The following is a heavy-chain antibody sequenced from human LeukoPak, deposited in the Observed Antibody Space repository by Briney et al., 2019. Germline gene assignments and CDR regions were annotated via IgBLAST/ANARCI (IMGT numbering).Heavy chain of an antibody. D-gene: IGHD3-22*01. Sequence: PGGSLRLSCAASGFTFSTYAMIWVRQAPGKGLEWVSGISDSGGGTYHANSVKGRFAISRDNSKNTLHLQMNSLRAEDTAVYYCAKLDYHESSGFYPDYWGQGTLVTVSS. CDR1: GFTFSTYA. CDR3: AKLDYHESSGFYPDY. V-gene: IGHV3-23*01. CDR2: ISDSGGGT. J-gene: IGHJ4*02.